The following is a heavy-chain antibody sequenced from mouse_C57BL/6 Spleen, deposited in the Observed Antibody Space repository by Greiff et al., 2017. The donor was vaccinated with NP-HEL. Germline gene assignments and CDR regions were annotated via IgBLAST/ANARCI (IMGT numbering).Heavy chain of an antibody. D-gene: IGHD1-1*01. Sequence: QVQLQQPGAELVKPGASVKMSCKASGYTFTSYWITWVKQRPGQGLEWIGDIYPGSGSTNYNEKFKSKATLTVDTSSSTAYMQLSSLTSEDSAVYYCARECGSSALYYYAMDYWGQGTSVTVSS. V-gene: IGHV1-55*01. CDR2: IYPGSGST. CDR1: GYTFTSYW. J-gene: IGHJ4*01. CDR3: ARECGSSALYYYAMDY.